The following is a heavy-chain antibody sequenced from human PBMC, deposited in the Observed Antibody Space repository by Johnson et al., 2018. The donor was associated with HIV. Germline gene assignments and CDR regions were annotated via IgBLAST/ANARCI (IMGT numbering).Heavy chain of an antibody. V-gene: IGHV3-30*02. CDR2: IRYDGSNK. J-gene: IGHJ3*02. CDR1: GFTFSSYG. D-gene: IGHD5-12*01. Sequence: QVQLVESGGGVVQPGGSLRLSCAASGFTFSSYGMHWVRQAPCKGLEWVAFIRYDGSNKYYADSVKGRFTISRDNSKNTLYLQMNSLRAEDTAVYYCAKDRILSGYGPGAFDIWGQGTMVTVSS. CDR3: AKDRILSGYGPGAFDI.